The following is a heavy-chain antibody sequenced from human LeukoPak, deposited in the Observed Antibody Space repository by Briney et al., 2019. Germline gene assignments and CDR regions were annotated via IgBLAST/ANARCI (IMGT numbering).Heavy chain of an antibody. D-gene: IGHD1-1*01. Sequence: GGSLRLSCAASGFTFCSYAMSWVRQAPGKGREWGSAINGSGGSTYYADSVKGRFTISRDNSKNTLYLQMNSLRAEDTAVYFCAKYAYTWNAPDGFDMWGQGTMVISSS. CDR1: GFTFCSYA. CDR2: INGSGGST. CDR3: AKYAYTWNAPDGFDM. V-gene: IGHV3-23*01. J-gene: IGHJ3*02.